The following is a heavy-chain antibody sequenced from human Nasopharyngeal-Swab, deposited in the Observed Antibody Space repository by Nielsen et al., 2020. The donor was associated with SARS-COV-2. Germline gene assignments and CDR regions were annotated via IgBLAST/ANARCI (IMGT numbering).Heavy chain of an antibody. J-gene: IGHJ3*02. D-gene: IGHD6-13*01. Sequence: VRQMPGKGLEWMGRIDPSDSYTNYSPPFQGHVTISADKSISTVYLQWSSLKASDTAMYYCARRGGTAGSDAFDIWGQGTMVTVSS. CDR2: IDPSDSYT. V-gene: IGHV5-10-1*01. CDR3: ARRGGTAGSDAFDI.